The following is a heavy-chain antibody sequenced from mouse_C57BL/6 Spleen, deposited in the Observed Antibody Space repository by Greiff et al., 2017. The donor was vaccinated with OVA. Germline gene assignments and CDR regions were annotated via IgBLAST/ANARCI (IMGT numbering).Heavy chain of an antibody. Sequence: VQLQQPGAELVMPGASVKLSCKASGYTFTSSWMHWVKQSHGQGLEWIGEIDPSDSYTNYNQKFKGKSTLTVYKSSITAYRQLSCLTSEDSAVYYCARSPDCYAMDYWGQGTSVTVSS. V-gene: IGHV1-69*01. CDR3: ARSPDCYAMDY. D-gene: IGHD2-13*01. CDR1: GYTFTSSW. J-gene: IGHJ4*01. CDR2: IDPSDSYT.